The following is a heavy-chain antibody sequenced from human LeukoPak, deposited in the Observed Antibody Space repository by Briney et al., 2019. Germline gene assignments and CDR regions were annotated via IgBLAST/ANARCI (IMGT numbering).Heavy chain of an antibody. D-gene: IGHD1-1*01. V-gene: IGHV1-18*01. J-gene: IGHJ4*02. CDR3: ARDGERSRLASITYFDY. Sequence: VASVKVSCKASGYTFTSYGISWVRQAPGQGLEWMGWISAYNGNTNYAQKLQGRVTMTTDTSTSTAYMELRSLRSDDTAVYYCARDGERSRLASITYFDYWGQGTLVTVSS. CDR1: GYTFTSYG. CDR2: ISAYNGNT.